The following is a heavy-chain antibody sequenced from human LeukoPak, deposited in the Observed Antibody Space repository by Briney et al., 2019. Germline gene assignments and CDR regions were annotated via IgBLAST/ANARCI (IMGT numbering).Heavy chain of an antibody. CDR2: TNPSGGST. CDR3: ARDENYYDNRGYYLGFDY. J-gene: IGHJ4*02. CDR1: GYTFTSYY. D-gene: IGHD3-22*01. Sequence: ASVKVSCKASGYTFTSYYMHWVRQAPGQGLEWMGITNPSGGSTSYAQKFQGRVTMTRDTSTSTVYMELSSLRSDDTAVYYCARDENYYDNRGYYLGFDYWGQGTLVTVSS. V-gene: IGHV1-46*01.